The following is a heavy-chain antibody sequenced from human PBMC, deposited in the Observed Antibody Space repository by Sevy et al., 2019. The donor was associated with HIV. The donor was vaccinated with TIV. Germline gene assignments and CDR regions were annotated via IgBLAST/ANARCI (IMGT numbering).Heavy chain of an antibody. CDR1: GFTFSSYY. Sequence: GGSLRLSCAASGFTFSSYYMHWVRQATGKGLEWVSAIGTAGDTYYPGSVKGRFTISRENAKNSLYLQMNSLRAGDTAVYYCATTMTFDYGMDVWGQGTTVTVSS. CDR3: ATTMTFDYGMDV. CDR2: IGTAGDT. J-gene: IGHJ6*02. V-gene: IGHV3-13*01. D-gene: IGHD3-22*01.